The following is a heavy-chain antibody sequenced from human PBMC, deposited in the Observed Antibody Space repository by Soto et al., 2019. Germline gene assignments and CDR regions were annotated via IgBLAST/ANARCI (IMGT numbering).Heavy chain of an antibody. CDR1: GGSISSSLYF. V-gene: IGHV4-39*01. Sequence: SETLSLTCSVSGGSISSSLYFWGWIRQPPGKGLEWIGSIYYSGSTYYNPSLKSRVTVPVDTSKNQFSLKLGSVTAADTALYHCARHPSGFWFDPWGQGTLVTVSS. CDR2: IYYSGST. J-gene: IGHJ5*02. CDR3: ARHPSGFWFDP. D-gene: IGHD6-19*01.